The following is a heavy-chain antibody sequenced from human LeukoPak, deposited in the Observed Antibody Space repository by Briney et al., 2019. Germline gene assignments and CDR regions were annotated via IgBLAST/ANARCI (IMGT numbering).Heavy chain of an antibody. Sequence: GGSLRLSCAASGFTFSSYAMSWVRQAPGKGLEWVSAISGSGGSTYYADSVKGRFTISRDNSKNTLYLQMNSLRAEDTAVYYCARAKSQDGYNLDYWGQGTLVTVSS. CDR2: ISGSGGST. CDR1: GFTFSSYA. CDR3: ARAKSQDGYNLDY. J-gene: IGHJ4*02. D-gene: IGHD5-24*01. V-gene: IGHV3-23*01.